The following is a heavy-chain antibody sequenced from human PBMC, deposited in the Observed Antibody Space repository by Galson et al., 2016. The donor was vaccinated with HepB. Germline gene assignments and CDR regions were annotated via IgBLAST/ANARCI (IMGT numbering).Heavy chain of an antibody. D-gene: IGHD1-26*01. CDR3: ARWQGLVTDEVGSSYAYYYYYGMDV. Sequence: SLRLSCAASGFTFSTYSMSWVRQAPGKGLEWVSSITGSSSYISYADSVKGRFTISRDNAKNSLYLQMNSLRADDTAVYYCARWQGLVTDEVGSSYAYYYYYGMDVWGQGTTVTVSS. CDR1: GFTFSTYS. CDR2: ITGSSSYI. V-gene: IGHV3-21*01. J-gene: IGHJ6*02.